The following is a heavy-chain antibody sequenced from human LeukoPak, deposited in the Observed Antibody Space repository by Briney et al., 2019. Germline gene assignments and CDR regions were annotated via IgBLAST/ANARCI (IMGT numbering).Heavy chain of an antibody. Sequence: SETLSLTCAVYGGSFSGYYWSWIRQPPGKGLEWIGEINHSGSTNYNPSLKSRVTISVDTSKNQFSLKLSSVTAADTAVYYCARVLGYCSGGSCYGYFDYWGQGTLVTVSS. V-gene: IGHV4-34*01. J-gene: IGHJ4*02. CDR3: ARVLGYCSGGSCYGYFDY. CDR2: INHSGST. D-gene: IGHD2-15*01. CDR1: GGSFSGYY.